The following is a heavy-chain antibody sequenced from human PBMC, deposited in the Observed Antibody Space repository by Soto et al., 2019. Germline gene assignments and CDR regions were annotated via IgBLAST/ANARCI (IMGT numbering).Heavy chain of an antibody. CDR1: GGTFSTYT. CDR3: AGDADSHYNDSHASSYP. D-gene: IGHD3-22*01. V-gene: IGHV1-69*08. Sequence: QVQLVQSGAEVKKPGSSVKVSCKASGGTFSTYTITWVRQAPGQGLEWMGRIIPIMGIINYARKFQGRVTVTADKLTGTAYMELNRLRSDDTAVYYCAGDADSHYNDSHASSYPWGQGTLVTVSS. J-gene: IGHJ5*02. CDR2: IIPIMGII.